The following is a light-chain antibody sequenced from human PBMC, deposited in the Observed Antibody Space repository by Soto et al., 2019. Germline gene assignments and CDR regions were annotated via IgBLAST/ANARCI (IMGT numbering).Light chain of an antibody. Sequence: QSALTQPASVSGSPGQSITISCTGTSSDVGGYNFVSWYQQHPGKAPRLMIYEVTKRPSGVSSRFSASKSGSTASLTISDLQTDDEGDYYCTSYTRSNTVTFGGGTQLTVL. V-gene: IGLV2-14*01. CDR1: SSDVGGYNF. CDR2: EVT. CDR3: TSYTRSNTVT. J-gene: IGLJ2*01.